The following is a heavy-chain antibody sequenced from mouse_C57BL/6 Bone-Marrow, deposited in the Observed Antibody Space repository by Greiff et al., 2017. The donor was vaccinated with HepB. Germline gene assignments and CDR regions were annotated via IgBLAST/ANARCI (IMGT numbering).Heavy chain of an antibody. J-gene: IGHJ3*01. V-gene: IGHV1-5*01. CDR1: GYTFTSYW. D-gene: IGHD1-1*01. CDR3: TRDRGSSPWFAY. Sequence: VQLQQSGTVLARPGASVKMSCKTSGYTFTSYWMHWVKQRPGQGLEWIGAIYPGNSDTSYNQKFKGKAKLTAVTSASTAYMELSSLTNEDSAVYYCTRDRGSSPWFAYWGQGTLVTVSA. CDR2: IYPGNSDT.